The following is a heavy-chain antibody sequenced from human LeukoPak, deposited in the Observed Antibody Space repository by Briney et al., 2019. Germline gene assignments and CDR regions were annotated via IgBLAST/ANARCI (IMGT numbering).Heavy chain of an antibody. Sequence: SETLSLTCAVYGESFSAYSWNWIRQSPGKGLEWIGEINHSGSTNYNPSLKSRVTISVDTSKNQTSKRQFSLKLNSVTAADTAVYYCTRERSTPGINWFDPWGQGTLATVSS. CDR2: INHSGST. D-gene: IGHD2-2*01. J-gene: IGHJ5*02. CDR1: GESFSAYS. V-gene: IGHV4-34*01. CDR3: TRERSTPGINWFDP.